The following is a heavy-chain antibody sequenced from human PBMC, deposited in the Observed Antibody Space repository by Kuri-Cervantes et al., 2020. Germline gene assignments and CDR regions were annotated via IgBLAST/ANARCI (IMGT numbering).Heavy chain of an antibody. CDR2: INPNSGGT. CDR1: GGTFSSYA. V-gene: IGHV1-2*04. D-gene: IGHD3-10*01. Sequence: ASVKVSCKASGGTFSSYAISWVRQAPGQGLEWMGWINPNSGGTNYAQKFQGWVTMTRDTSISTAYMELSRLRSDDTAVYYCAIAYYYGSGSYSFDPWGQGTLVTVSS. J-gene: IGHJ5*02. CDR3: AIAYYYGSGSYSFDP.